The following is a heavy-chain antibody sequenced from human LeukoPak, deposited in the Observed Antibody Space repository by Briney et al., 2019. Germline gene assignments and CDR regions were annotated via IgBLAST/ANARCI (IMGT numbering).Heavy chain of an antibody. J-gene: IGHJ4*02. CDR2: IYYSGST. V-gene: IGHV4-39*01. CDR1: GGSISSSSYY. Sequence: SETLSLTCTVSGGSISSSSYYWGWIRQPPGKGLEWIGSIYYSGSTYYNPSLKSRVTISVDTSKNQSSLKLGSVTAADTAVYYCARLEGDGYNYMFDYWGQGTLVTVSS. CDR3: ARLEGDGYNYMFDY. D-gene: IGHD5-24*01.